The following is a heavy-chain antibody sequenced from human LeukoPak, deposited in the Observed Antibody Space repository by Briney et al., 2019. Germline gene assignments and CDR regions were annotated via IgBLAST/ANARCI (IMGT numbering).Heavy chain of an antibody. Sequence: PSETLSLTCTVSGGSLSNYYWSWIRQPPGKGLEWIGEINHSGSTNYNPSLKSRVTISVDTSKNQFSLKLSSVTAADTAVYYCARAGYSGPARERAFDIWGQGTMVTVSS. V-gene: IGHV4-34*01. CDR2: INHSGST. J-gene: IGHJ3*02. CDR1: GGSLSNYY. D-gene: IGHD6-13*01. CDR3: ARAGYSGPARERAFDI.